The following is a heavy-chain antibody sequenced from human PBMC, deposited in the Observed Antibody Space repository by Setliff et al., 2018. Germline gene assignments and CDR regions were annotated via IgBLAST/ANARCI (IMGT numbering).Heavy chain of an antibody. V-gene: IGHV4-61*02. Sequence: SETLSLTCTVSGDSISRAKYYWSWIRQSAGKGLECLGRIYTDGSTKYNPSLKSRVTISVDASKSQLSLNLRSVTAADTAVYYCARAISGWYSAHYYYMDVWGKGTTVTVSS. CDR3: ARAISGWYSAHYYYMDV. J-gene: IGHJ6*03. CDR1: GDSISRAKYY. D-gene: IGHD6-19*01. CDR2: IYTDGST.